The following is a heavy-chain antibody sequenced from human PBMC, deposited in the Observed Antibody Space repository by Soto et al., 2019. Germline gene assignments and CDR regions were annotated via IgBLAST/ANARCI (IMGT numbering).Heavy chain of an antibody. D-gene: IGHD2-21*02. V-gene: IGHV1-69*13. Sequence: GASVKVSCTASGGTFSSYAISWVRQAPGQGLEWMGGIIPIFGTANYAQKFQGRVTITADESTSTAYMELNSLRAEDTAVYYCAKGGLVVVTAMWADYWGQGTLVTVSS. CDR1: GGTFSSYA. CDR3: AKGGLVVVTAMWADY. J-gene: IGHJ4*02. CDR2: IIPIFGTA.